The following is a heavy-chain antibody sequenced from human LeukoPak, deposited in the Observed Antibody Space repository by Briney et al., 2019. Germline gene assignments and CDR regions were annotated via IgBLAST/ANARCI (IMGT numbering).Heavy chain of an antibody. D-gene: IGHD2-2*02. Sequence: PGRSLRLSCSASGFTFSSYSMHWVRQAPGKGLEWVAVISYDGNNKYDADSVKGRFTISRDNSENTLYLQMNSLRAEDTAVYYCARLPGYCSSNSCYKMTIPFDYWGQGTLVTVSS. CDR3: ARLPGYCSSNSCYKMTIPFDY. CDR2: ISYDGNNK. J-gene: IGHJ4*02. CDR1: GFTFSSYS. V-gene: IGHV3-30-3*01.